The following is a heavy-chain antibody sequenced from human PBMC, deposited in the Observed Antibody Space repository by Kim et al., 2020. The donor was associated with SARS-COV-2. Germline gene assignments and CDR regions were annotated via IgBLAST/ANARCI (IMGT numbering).Heavy chain of an antibody. Sequence: GESLKISCKGSGYSFTSYWIGWVRQMPGKGLEWMGIIYPGDSDTRYSPSFQGQVTISADKSISTAYLQWSSLKASDTAMYYCARRRDTAMVTGPFDYWGQGTLVTVSS. CDR2: IYPGDSDT. V-gene: IGHV5-51*01. D-gene: IGHD5-18*01. J-gene: IGHJ4*02. CDR1: GYSFTSYW. CDR3: ARRRDTAMVTGPFDY.